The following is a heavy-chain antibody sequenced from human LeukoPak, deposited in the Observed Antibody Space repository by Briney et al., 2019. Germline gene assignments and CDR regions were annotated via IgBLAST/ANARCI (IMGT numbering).Heavy chain of an antibody. V-gene: IGHV4-39*01. CDR2: IYYSGST. D-gene: IGHD5-18*01. J-gene: IGHJ4*02. CDR1: GGSISSSSYY. CDR3: AKETVDTAMVVDY. Sequence: PSETLSLTCTVSGGSISSSSYYWGWIRQPPGKGLEWIGSIYYSGSTYYNPSLESRVTISVDTSKNQFSLKLSSVAAADTAVYYCAKETVDTAMVVDYWGQGTLVTVSS.